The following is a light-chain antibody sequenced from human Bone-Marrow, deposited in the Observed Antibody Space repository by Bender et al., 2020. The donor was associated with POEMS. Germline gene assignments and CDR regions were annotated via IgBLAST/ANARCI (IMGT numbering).Light chain of an antibody. CDR3: SAWDDSLSGWV. CDR1: RSYIGNHG. V-gene: IGLV1-36*01. Sequence: QSVLTQPPSASGTPGQRVTISCSGSRSYIGNHGVNWYQQLPGEAPKLLIYYDDLLTPGVSDRFSASKSGTSASLAISELQSEDEALYYCSAWDDSLSGWVFGGGTKLTVL. CDR2: YDD. J-gene: IGLJ3*02.